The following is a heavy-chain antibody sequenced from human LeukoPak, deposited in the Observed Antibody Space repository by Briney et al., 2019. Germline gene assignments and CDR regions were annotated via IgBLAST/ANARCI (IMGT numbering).Heavy chain of an antibody. CDR1: GGSISSGGYS. J-gene: IGHJ6*02. CDR3: ARDPSVLLWFGESDYYYGMDV. Sequence: PSETLSLTCAVSGGSISSGGYSWSWIRQPAGKGLEWIGRIYTSGSTNYNPSLKSRVTMSVDTSKNQFSLKLSSVTAADTAVYYCARDPSVLLWFGESDYYYGMDVWGQGTTVTVSS. D-gene: IGHD3-10*01. CDR2: IYTSGST. V-gene: IGHV4-61*02.